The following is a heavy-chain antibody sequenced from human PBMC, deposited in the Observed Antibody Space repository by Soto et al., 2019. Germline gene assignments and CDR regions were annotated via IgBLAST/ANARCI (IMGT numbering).Heavy chain of an antibody. Sequence: SGPTLVNPTQTLTLTCIFSGFSLSVYGVRVIWFRQPPGETLEWLALIHWNDDKRYSPYLKSRLTITKDTSKNQVVLTLTNLDPLDTGTYFCAHTKDSSGFLTSWGQGILVTVSS. D-gene: IGHD3-22*01. V-gene: IGHV2-5*01. CDR1: GFSLSVYGVR. J-gene: IGHJ5*02. CDR3: AHTKDSSGFLTS. CDR2: IHWNDDK.